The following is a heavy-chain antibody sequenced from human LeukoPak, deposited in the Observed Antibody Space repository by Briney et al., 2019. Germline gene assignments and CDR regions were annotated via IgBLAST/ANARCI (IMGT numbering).Heavy chain of an antibody. CDR3: AKDAQRGFDYSNSLEY. D-gene: IGHD4-11*01. CDR2: IWSDATEK. Sequence: GGSLRLSCAASGFTYSHYGMHWVRQAPGKGLEWVAVIWSDATEKYYGDAVKGRFTISRDNSRNTLYLQMNSLRVEDTAVYYCAKDAQRGFDYSNSLEYWGQGTLVTVSS. J-gene: IGHJ4*02. V-gene: IGHV3-33*06. CDR1: GFTYSHYG.